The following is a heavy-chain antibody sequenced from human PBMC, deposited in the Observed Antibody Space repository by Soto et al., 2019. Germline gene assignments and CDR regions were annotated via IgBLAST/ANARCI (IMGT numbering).Heavy chain of an antibody. CDR3: ARAVGYYDILAHDGMDV. J-gene: IGHJ6*02. CDR1: GFTFSSYA. Sequence: QVQLVESGGGVVQPGRSLRLSCAASGFTFSSYAMHWVRQAPGKGLEWVAVISYDGSNKYYADSGKGRFTISRDNSKNTLYLQMNSLRAEDTAVYYCARAVGYYDILAHDGMDVWGQGTTVTVSS. V-gene: IGHV3-30-3*01. D-gene: IGHD3-9*01. CDR2: ISYDGSNK.